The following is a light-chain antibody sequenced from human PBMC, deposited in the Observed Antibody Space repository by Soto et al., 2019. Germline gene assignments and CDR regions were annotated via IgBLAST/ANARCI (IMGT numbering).Light chain of an antibody. J-gene: IGKJ4*01. CDR3: LQLNRYPRT. CDR2: SAS. CDR1: QGFSNY. V-gene: IGKV1-9*01. Sequence: ETQLTQSPSFLSASVGDRVTITCRASQGFSNYLAWFQQKPGKATQLLIYSASTLQSGVPSRFSGSGSGTEFTLTISSLQPEDFATYYCLQLNRYPRTFGGGTKVEIK.